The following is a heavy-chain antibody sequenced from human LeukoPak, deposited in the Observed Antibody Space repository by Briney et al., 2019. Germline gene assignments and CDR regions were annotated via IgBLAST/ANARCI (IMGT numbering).Heavy chain of an antibody. CDR2: IYYTGST. V-gene: IGHV4-59*01. CDR3: AGSDYSGNALGY. Sequence: SETLSLTCTASGCTISSNYRSWVRQPPGKGLEWIAYIYYTGSTNYTPSLKSRVTISIDTSKNQLSLQLSSVSAADTAVYYCAGSDYSGNALGYWGQGTLVTVSS. CDR1: GCTISSNY. J-gene: IGHJ4*02. D-gene: IGHD4-23*01.